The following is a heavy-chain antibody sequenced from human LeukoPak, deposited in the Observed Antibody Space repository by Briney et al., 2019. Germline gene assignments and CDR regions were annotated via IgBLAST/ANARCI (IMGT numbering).Heavy chain of an antibody. J-gene: IGHJ6*02. CDR3: ARESPYYYGIDV. CDR2: IYHSGST. CDR1: GASISSVGYS. Sequence: SETLSLTCAVSGASISSVGYSWSWIRQPPGKGLEWIGYIYHSGSTYYNPSLKSPVSISVDKSKNQFSLNLSSVTAADTAVYDCARESPYYYGIDVWGQGTTVSVSS. V-gene: IGHV4-30-2*01.